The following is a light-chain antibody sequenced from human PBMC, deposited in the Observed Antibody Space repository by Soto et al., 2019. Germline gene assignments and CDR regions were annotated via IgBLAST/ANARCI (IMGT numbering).Light chain of an antibody. V-gene: IGKV3-20*01. J-gene: IGKJ1*01. CDR3: QQYERSRT. CDR2: GAS. CDR1: QSVSSRF. Sequence: ESVLTQSPGTLSLSPGERATLSCRASQSVSSRFLAWYQQKPGQAPKVLIYGASTRATGIPDRFSDSESGTDFTLTISRLEPEDFAVYYGQQYERSRTFGQGTKVEMK.